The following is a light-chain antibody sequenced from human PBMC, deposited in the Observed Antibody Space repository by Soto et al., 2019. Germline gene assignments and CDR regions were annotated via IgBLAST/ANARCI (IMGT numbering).Light chain of an antibody. CDR2: AAS. J-gene: IGKJ2*01. V-gene: IGKV1-39*01. CDR3: QQSYSTLYT. CDR1: QSISSY. Sequence: IQMTQSPSSLSASVGDRVTITCRASQSISSYLNWYQQKPGKAPKLLIYAASSLQSGVTSRFSGSGSGTDFILTISSLQPEDFATYYCQQSYSTLYTFGQGTKVDIK.